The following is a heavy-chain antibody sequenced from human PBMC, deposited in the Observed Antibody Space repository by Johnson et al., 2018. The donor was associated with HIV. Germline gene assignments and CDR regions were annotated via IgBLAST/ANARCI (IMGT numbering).Heavy chain of an antibody. V-gene: IGHV3-30*03. CDR1: GFTFSNAW. CDR3: ARLPSGYSRDAFDI. CDR2: ISYSGSDT. D-gene: IGHD5-18*01. J-gene: IGHJ3*02. Sequence: VQLVESGGGVVQPGGSLRLSCAASGFTFSNAWMSWVRQAPGKGLEWVAFISYSGSDTYYADSVKGRFTISRDNSKNTLYLQMNSLRPEDTAVYYCARLPSGYSRDAFDIWGQGTMVTVSS.